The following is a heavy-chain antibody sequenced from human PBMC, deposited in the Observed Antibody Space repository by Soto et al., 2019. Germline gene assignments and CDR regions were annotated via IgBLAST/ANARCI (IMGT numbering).Heavy chain of an antibody. CDR1: GDSISSGGYS. D-gene: IGHD5-12*01. J-gene: IGHJ4*02. CDR3: ARVGGPVYGGPDY. CDR2: IYHSGST. Sequence: SETLSLTCVVSGDSISSGGYSWNWIRQPPGKGLEWIGYIYHSGSTLYNPSLKSRVTISVDKSNNHFSLNLRSVTAADTAVYYCARVGGPVYGGPDYWGQGTLVTVSS. V-gene: IGHV4-30-2*01.